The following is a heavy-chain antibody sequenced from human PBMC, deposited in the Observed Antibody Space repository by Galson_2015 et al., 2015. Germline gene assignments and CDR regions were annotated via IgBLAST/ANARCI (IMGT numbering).Heavy chain of an antibody. Sequence: SVKVSCKASGYTFTSYAMNWVRQAPGQGLEWMGWINTNTGNPTYAQGFTGRFVFSLDTSVSTAYLQICSLKAEDTAVYYCARPGMVRGVIRYYYYYMDVWGKGTTVTVSS. CDR2: INTNTGNP. CDR1: GYTFTSYA. V-gene: IGHV7-4-1*01. CDR3: ARPGMVRGVIRYYYYYMDV. D-gene: IGHD3-10*01. J-gene: IGHJ6*03.